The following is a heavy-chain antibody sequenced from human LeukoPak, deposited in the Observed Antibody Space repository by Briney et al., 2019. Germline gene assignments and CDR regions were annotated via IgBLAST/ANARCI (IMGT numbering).Heavy chain of an antibody. CDR3: AKGALGYCSGGSCRGGDY. D-gene: IGHD2-15*01. CDR2: ISGSGGST. V-gene: IGHV3-23*01. CDR1: GFTFSSYA. Sequence: GGSLRLSCAASGFTFSSYAMSWVRQAPGKGLEWVSAISGSGGSTYYADSVKGRFTISRDNSKNTLYLQMNSLRAEDTAVYYCAKGALGYCSGGSCRGGDYWDQGTLVTVSS. J-gene: IGHJ4*02.